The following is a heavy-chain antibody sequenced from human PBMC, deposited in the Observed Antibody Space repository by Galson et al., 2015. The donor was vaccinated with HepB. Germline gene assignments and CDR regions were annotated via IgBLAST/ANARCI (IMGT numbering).Heavy chain of an antibody. Sequence: SVKVSCKVSGYTLTELSMHWVRQAPGKGLEWMGGFGPEDGETIYAQKFQGRVTMTEDTSTDTAYMELSSLRSEDTAVYYCATEGNTAMVKSPLFLVSYYYGMDVWGQGTTVTVSS. CDR3: ATEGNTAMVKSPLFLVSYYYGMDV. CDR1: GYTLTELS. CDR2: FGPEDGET. V-gene: IGHV1-24*01. D-gene: IGHD5-18*01. J-gene: IGHJ6*02.